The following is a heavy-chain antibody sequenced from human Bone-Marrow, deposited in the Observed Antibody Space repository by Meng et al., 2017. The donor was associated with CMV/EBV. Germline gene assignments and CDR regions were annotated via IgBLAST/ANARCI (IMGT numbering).Heavy chain of an antibody. J-gene: IGHJ4*02. Sequence: GSLRLSCTVSGGSISSSSYYWGWIRQPPGKGLEWIGSIYYSGSTYYNPSLKSRVTISVDTSKNQFSLKLSSVTAADTAVYYCARGWGRYYGSGSYYGGKYFDYWGQGTLVTVSS. CDR3: ARGWGRYYGSGSYYGGKYFDY. CDR1: GGSISSSSYY. CDR2: IYYSGST. V-gene: IGHV4-39*07. D-gene: IGHD3-10*01.